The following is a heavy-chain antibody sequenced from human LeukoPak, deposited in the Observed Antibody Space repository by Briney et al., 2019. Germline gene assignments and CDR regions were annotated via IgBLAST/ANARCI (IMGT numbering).Heavy chain of an antibody. CDR1: GGTFSSYA. D-gene: IGHD6-6*01. CDR3: ARISIAARPGAGGEDY. Sequence: SVKVSCMASGGTFSSYAISWVRQAPGQGLEWMGGIIPIFGTANYAQKFQGRVTITADESTSTAYMELSSLRSEDTAVYYCARISIAARPGAGGEDYWGQGTLVTVSS. CDR2: IIPIFGTA. V-gene: IGHV1-69*13. J-gene: IGHJ4*02.